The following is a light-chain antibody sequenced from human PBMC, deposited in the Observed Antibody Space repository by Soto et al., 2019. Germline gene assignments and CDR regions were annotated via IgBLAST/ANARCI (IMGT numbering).Light chain of an antibody. CDR1: QSVSSN. CDR3: QQYQNWPLT. Sequence: ITQSPATLYKTPGERATLSCRASQSVSSNLAWYQQKPGQAPRLLIYGAFIMATGIPARFSGSGSGTDFTLTISSLQSEDFAVYYCQQYQNWPLTFGGGTKVDIK. CDR2: GAF. V-gene: IGKV3D-15*01. J-gene: IGKJ4*01.